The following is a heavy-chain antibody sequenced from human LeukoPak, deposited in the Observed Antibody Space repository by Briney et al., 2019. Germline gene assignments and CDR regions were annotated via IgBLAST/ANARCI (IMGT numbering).Heavy chain of an antibody. J-gene: IGHJ3*02. CDR2: IYYSGST. CDR1: GGSISSGGYY. CDR3: ARGRYCSADICSGGDAFDI. V-gene: IGHV4-31*03. Sequence: SETLTLTCTVSGGSISSGGYYWSWIRQHPGKGLEWIEYIYYSGSTYYNPSLKSRVTISVDTSKNQFSLKLSSVTAADTAVYYCARGRYCSADICSGGDAFDIWGQGTMVSVSS. D-gene: IGHD2-15*01.